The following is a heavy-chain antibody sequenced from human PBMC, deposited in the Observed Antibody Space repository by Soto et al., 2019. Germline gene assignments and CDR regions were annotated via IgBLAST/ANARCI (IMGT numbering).Heavy chain of an antibody. Sequence: GESLKISCKGSGYSFGNYWIGWVRQMPGKGLEWMGIIYPDDSDTKYSPSFEGQVTISADKSISTAYLQWSSLRASDTAVYHCTTDSADIVVVPATFGMDVWGQGTTVTVSS. V-gene: IGHV5-51*01. CDR3: TTDSADIVVVPATFGMDV. CDR1: GYSFGNYW. CDR2: IYPDDSDT. J-gene: IGHJ6*02. D-gene: IGHD2-2*01.